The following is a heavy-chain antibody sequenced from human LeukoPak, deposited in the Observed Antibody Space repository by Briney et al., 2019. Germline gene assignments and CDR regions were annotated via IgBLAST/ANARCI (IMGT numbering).Heavy chain of an antibody. CDR2: IYPGDSDT. CDR1: EYSFTSYW. Sequence: GESLKTSCEGSEYSFTSYWIGWVRQMPGKGLEWMGIIYPGDSDTRYSPSFQGQVTISADKSISTAYLQWSSLKASDTAMYYCTRLEMGARVSDYWGQGTLVTVSS. CDR3: TRLEMGARVSDY. J-gene: IGHJ4*02. V-gene: IGHV5-51*01. D-gene: IGHD1-26*01.